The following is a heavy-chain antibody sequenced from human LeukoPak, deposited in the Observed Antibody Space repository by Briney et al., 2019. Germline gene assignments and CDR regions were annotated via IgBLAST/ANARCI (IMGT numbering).Heavy chain of an antibody. V-gene: IGHV3-33*01. Sequence: GGSLRLSCAASGFTFSSYGMHWVRQAPGKGLEWVAVIWYDGSNKYYADSVKGRFTISRDSSNNTLYLQMNSLRAEDTSVYYCARAFAFYYHGMDVWGQGTTVTVSS. CDR1: GFTFSSYG. CDR3: ARAFAFYYHGMDV. D-gene: IGHD3-10*01. J-gene: IGHJ6*02. CDR2: IWYDGSNK.